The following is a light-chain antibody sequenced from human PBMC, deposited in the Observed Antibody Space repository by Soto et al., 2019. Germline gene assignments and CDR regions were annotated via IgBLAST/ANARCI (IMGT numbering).Light chain of an antibody. CDR2: GAS. J-gene: IGKJ4*01. V-gene: IGKV3-15*01. CDR3: QQYNNWPLPT. Sequence: EIVLTQSPGTLSLSPGERATLSCRASQSVSSNLAWYQQKPGQAPRLLIYGASTRATGIPARFSGSGSGTEFTLTISSLQSEDFAVYYCQQYNNWPLPTFGGGTKVDIK. CDR1: QSVSSN.